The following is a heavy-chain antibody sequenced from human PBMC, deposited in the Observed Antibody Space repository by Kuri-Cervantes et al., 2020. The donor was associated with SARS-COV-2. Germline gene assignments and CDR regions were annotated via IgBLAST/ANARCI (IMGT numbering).Heavy chain of an antibody. D-gene: IGHD1-26*01. CDR2: ISSSTSYK. Sequence: GGSLRLSCAASGFSFKDYYMSWFRQAPGKGLEWISYISSSTSYKFYADSVKGRFTVSRDNAKSTLYLQMNSLRAEDTAVYFCAKTDVGWGANFDYWGQGTLVTVSS. CDR1: GFSFKDYY. J-gene: IGHJ4*02. V-gene: IGHV3-11*03. CDR3: AKTDVGWGANFDY.